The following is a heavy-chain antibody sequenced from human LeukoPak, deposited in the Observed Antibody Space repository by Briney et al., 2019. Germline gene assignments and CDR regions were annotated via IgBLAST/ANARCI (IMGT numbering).Heavy chain of an antibody. CDR3: ARIYCSGGSCYDEYFQH. J-gene: IGHJ1*01. CDR2: INAHNGNT. V-gene: IGHV1-18*01. Sequence: ASVKVSCKASGYTFTSYGISWVRQAPGQGLEWMGWINAHNGNTNYAQKLQGRVTMTTDTSTSTAYMELRSLRSDDTAVYYCARIYCSGGSCYDEYFQHWGQGTLVTVSS. CDR1: GYTFTSYG. D-gene: IGHD2-15*01.